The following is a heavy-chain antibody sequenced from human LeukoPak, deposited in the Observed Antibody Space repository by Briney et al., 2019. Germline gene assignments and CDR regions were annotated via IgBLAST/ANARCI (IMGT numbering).Heavy chain of an antibody. D-gene: IGHD3-10*01. CDR1: GGSISSGGYY. Sequence: SETLSLTCTVSGGSISSGGYYWSWIRQHPGKGLEWIGYIYYGGSTYYNPSLKSRVTISVDTSKSQFSLKLSSVTAADTAVYYCARIDRSYYSGFDYWGQGTLVTVSS. CDR2: IYYGGST. J-gene: IGHJ4*02. V-gene: IGHV4-31*03. CDR3: ARIDRSYYSGFDY.